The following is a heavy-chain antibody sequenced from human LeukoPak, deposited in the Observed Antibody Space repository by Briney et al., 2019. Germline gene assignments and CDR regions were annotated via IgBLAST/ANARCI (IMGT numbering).Heavy chain of an antibody. CDR1: GYTFTNYD. CDR2: MNPNSGNA. J-gene: IGHJ6*02. Sequence: ASVKVSCKASGYTFTNYDINWVRQASGRGLEWVGWMNPNSGNAGFAQKFKGRITMTGDTTTNTAYMEVFSLTSDDTAIYYCATQRWEKLHGSYYYDGMDVWGQGTTVTVS. D-gene: IGHD1-26*01. V-gene: IGHV1-8*02. CDR3: ATQRWEKLHGSYYYDGMDV.